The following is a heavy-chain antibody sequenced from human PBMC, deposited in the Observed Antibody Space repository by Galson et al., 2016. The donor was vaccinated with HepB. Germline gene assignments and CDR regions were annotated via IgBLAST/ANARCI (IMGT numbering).Heavy chain of an antibody. CDR3: AREYHGTLYFDY. CDR1: GYSFTNYH. D-gene: IGHD3-16*01. Sequence: SVKVSCKASGYSFTNYHVHWVRQAPGQGLEYMGMINTNNGGTYYARKFQGRVTFTRDTSTTTADMELNSLRSEDSAVFFCAREYHGTLYFDYWGQGTRVTVSS. J-gene: IGHJ4*02. V-gene: IGHV1-46*01. CDR2: INTNNGGT.